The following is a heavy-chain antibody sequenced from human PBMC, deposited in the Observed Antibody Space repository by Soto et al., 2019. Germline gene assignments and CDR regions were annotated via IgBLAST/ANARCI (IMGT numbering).Heavy chain of an antibody. CDR3: ARGCQVGYCIGDYFDY. Sequence: ASVKVSCKASGYTFTSYGISWVRQAPGQGLEWMGWISAYNGNTDYAQKLQGRVTMTTDTSTSTAYMELRSLRSDDTAVYYCARGCQVGYCIGDYFDYWGQGTLVTVSS. D-gene: IGHD2-15*01. V-gene: IGHV1-18*01. J-gene: IGHJ4*02. CDR1: GYTFTSYG. CDR2: ISAYNGNT.